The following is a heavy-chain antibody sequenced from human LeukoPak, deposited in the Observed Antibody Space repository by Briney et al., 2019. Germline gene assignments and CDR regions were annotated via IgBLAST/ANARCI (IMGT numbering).Heavy chain of an antibody. V-gene: IGHV3-23*01. CDR3: AKGPAVAGTRNYFDY. J-gene: IGHJ4*02. CDR1: GFTFSSYA. CDR2: ISGSGGST. D-gene: IGHD6-19*01. Sequence: AGGSLRLSCAASGFTFSSYAMSWVRQAPGKGLEWVSVISGSGGSTYHADSVEGRFTISRDNSKNTLYLQMNSLRAEDTAVYYCAKGPAVAGTRNYFDYWGQGTLVTVSS.